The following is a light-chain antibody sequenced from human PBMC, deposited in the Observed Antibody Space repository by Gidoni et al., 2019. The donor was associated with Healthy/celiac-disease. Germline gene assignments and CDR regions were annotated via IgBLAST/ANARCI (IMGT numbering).Light chain of an antibody. CDR2: DAS. V-gene: IGKV3-11*01. CDR1: QSVSSS. J-gene: IGKJ1*01. CDR3: QQRSNWHPWT. Sequence: IVLTQSPATLSLSPGERSTLSCRASQSVSSSLAWYQQKPGQSPRLLIYDASNRATGIPARFSGSGSGTDFTLTISSLEPEDFAVYYCQQRSNWHPWTFGQGTKVEIK.